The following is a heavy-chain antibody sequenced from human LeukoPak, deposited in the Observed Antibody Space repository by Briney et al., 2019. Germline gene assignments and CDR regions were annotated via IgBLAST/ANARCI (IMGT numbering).Heavy chain of an antibody. J-gene: IGHJ3*02. CDR1: GFTFGTYD. D-gene: IGHD3-3*01. CDR3: ARDYLPVGLITIFGVVQQGAFDI. Sequence: KAGGSLRLSCAASGFTFGTYDMNWVRQAPGKGLEWVSSISSSGSYIYYADSVKGRFTISRDNAKSSLYLQMNSLRAEDSAVYYCARDYLPVGLITIFGVVQQGAFDIWGQGTMVTVSS. V-gene: IGHV3-21*01. CDR2: ISSSGSYI.